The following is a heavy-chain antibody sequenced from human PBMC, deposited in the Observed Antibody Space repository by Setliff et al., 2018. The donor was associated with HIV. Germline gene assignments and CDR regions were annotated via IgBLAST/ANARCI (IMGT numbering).Heavy chain of an antibody. CDR3: ARDRYSGSSTDY. D-gene: IGHD1-26*01. Sequence: PGGSLRLSCAASGFTVSSNYMSWVPQAPGKGLEWVSSISSSSTIYYADSVKGRFTISRDNAKNSLYLQMNSLRAEDTAVYYCARDRYSGSSTDYWGQGTLVTVSS. V-gene: IGHV3-21*01. J-gene: IGHJ4*02. CDR1: GFTVSSNY. CDR2: ISSSSTI.